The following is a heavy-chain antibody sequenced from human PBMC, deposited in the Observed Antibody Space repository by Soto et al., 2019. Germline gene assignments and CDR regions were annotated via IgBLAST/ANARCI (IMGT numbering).Heavy chain of an antibody. CDR1: GFTFSSYG. CDR2: IWYDGSNK. V-gene: IGHV3-33*01. CDR3: ARGEVRSGYFDY. D-gene: IGHD3-22*01. J-gene: IGHJ4*02. Sequence: QVQLVESGGGVVQPGRSLRLSCAASGFTFSSYGMHWVRQAPGKGLEWVAVIWYDGSNKYYADSVKGRFTISRDNSKNTLYLQMSSLRAEDTAVYYCARGEVRSGYFDYWGQGTLVTVSS.